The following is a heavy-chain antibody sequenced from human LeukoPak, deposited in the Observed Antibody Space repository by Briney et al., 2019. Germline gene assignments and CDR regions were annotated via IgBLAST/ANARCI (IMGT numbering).Heavy chain of an antibody. Sequence: PGGSLRLSCAASGFTFSTYGMHWVRQAPGKGLEWVAVIWYDGSNKYYADSIKGRFTISRDNSKNTLYLQMNSLRAEDTAVYYCARVLYRIAATMDDWGQGTLVTVSS. J-gene: IGHJ4*02. D-gene: IGHD6-25*01. CDR1: GFTFSTYG. CDR3: ARVLYRIAATMDD. CDR2: IWYDGSNK. V-gene: IGHV3-33*08.